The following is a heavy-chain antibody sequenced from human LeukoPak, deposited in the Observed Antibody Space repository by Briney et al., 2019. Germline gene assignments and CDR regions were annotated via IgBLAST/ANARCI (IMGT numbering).Heavy chain of an antibody. Sequence: GGTLRLSCAASGFTFSTYSITWVRQAPGQGLEWVSSISSSGNYIYYADSVRGRFTISRDNAKNSLYLQMNSLRAEDTAIYYCARVPADYWGQGTLVTVSS. CDR2: ISSSGNYI. D-gene: IGHD2-2*01. V-gene: IGHV3-21*01. CDR1: GFTFSTYS. J-gene: IGHJ4*02. CDR3: ARVPADY.